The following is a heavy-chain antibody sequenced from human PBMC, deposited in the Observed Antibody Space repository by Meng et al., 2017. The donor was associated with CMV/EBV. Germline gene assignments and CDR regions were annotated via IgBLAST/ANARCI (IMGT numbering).Heavy chain of an antibody. D-gene: IGHD6-19*01. CDR3: VRSSGWSLFDY. J-gene: IGHJ4*02. V-gene: IGHV1-2*02. CDR2: VNSNNDAT. Sequence: QGELGQYGAERKKPGALVKVSCTTSGFTFSDYYIHWVRQAPGQGLEWMGWVNSNNDATNYARKFQGRVSMTRDTSISTAHMELSRLMSDDTAVYYCVRSSGWSLFDYWGQGTLVTVSS. CDR1: GFTFSDYY.